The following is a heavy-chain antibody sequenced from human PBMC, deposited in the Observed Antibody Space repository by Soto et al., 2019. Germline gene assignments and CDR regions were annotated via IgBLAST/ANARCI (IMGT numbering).Heavy chain of an antibody. V-gene: IGHV1-2*04. CDR3: ARAKLGYCSGGTCYDFDY. CDR1: GYTFSGYY. J-gene: IGHJ4*02. D-gene: IGHD2-15*01. Sequence: ASVKVSCKAFGYTFSGYYMHWVRQAPGQGLEWMGWINPNSGGTNYAQKFQGWVTMTRDTSINTACMELSRLRSDDTAVYYCARAKLGYCSGGTCYDFDYWGQGTLVTVSS. CDR2: INPNSGGT.